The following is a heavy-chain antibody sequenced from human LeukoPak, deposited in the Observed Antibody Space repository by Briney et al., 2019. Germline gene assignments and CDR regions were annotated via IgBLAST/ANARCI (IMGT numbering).Heavy chain of an antibody. Sequence: SETLSLTCTVSGYSISSGYYWGWIRQPPGKGLEWIGSMYHSGSTYYNPSLKSRVAISVDTSKNQFSLNLSSVTAADTAVYYRARMLVDGVTAIRGRYFDYWGQGTLVTVSS. D-gene: IGHD2-21*02. CDR3: ARMLVDGVTAIRGRYFDY. V-gene: IGHV4-38-2*02. CDR1: GYSISSGYY. CDR2: MYHSGST. J-gene: IGHJ4*02.